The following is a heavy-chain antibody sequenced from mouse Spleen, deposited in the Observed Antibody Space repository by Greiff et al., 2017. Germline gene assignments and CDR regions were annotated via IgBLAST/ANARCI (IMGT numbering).Heavy chain of an antibody. CDR2: IRHKGNGYTT. V-gene: IGHV7-3*02. D-gene: IGHD2-14*01. Sequence: EVKVVESGGGLVQPGGSLRLSCATSGFTFTDYYLGWVRQPRGKALEWLGFIRHKGNGYTTEYSASVKGRFTISRDNSHSIFYLQLSTLGAEDSATYYCPRDGVRGYYYASDYWEQGTSVTAPS. J-gene: IGHJ4*01. CDR1: GFTFTDYY. CDR3: PRDGVRGYYYASDY.